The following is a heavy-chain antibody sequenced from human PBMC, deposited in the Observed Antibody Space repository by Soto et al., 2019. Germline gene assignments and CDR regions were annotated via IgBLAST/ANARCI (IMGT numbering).Heavy chain of an antibody. V-gene: IGHV5-10-1*01. Sequence: EVQLVQSGAEVKKPGESLRISCKGSGYSFTIYSISGVRQMPGKGLEWMGRIDPSDSYTNYSPSFQGHVTISAVKSISTAYLQWSSLKASDTAMYYCARLDSSSWSNNWFDPWGQGTLVTVSS. CDR3: ARLDSSSWSNNWFDP. CDR1: GYSFTIYS. J-gene: IGHJ5*02. CDR2: IDPSDSYT. D-gene: IGHD6-13*01.